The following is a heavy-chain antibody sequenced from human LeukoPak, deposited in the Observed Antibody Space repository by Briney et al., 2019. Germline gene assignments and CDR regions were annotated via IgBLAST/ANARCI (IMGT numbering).Heavy chain of an antibody. Sequence: ASVKVSCKASGYTFTSYGISWVRQAPGQGLEWMGWISAYNGNTNYAQKLQGRVTMTTDTSTSTAYMELRSLRSDDTAVYYCARLGPCSSTSCYYYFDYWGQGTLVTVSS. V-gene: IGHV1-18*01. J-gene: IGHJ4*02. CDR2: ISAYNGNT. CDR3: ARLGPCSSTSCYYYFDY. CDR1: GYTFTSYG. D-gene: IGHD2-2*01.